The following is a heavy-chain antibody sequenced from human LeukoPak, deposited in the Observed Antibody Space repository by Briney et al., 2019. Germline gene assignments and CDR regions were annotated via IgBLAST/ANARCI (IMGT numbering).Heavy chain of an antibody. J-gene: IGHJ1*01. CDR3: AGVDYYDSSGYYNAEYFQH. V-gene: IGHV1-46*01. CDR2: INPSGGST. Sequence: RASVKVSCKASGYTFTSYYMHWVRQAPGQGLEWMGIINPSGGSTSYAQKFQGRVTMTRDTSTSTVYMELCSLRSEDTAVYYCAGVDYYDSSGYYNAEYFQHWGQGTLVTVSS. CDR1: GYTFTSYY. D-gene: IGHD3-22*01.